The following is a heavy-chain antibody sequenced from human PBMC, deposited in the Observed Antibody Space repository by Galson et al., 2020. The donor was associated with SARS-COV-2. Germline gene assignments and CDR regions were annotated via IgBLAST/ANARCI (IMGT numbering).Heavy chain of an antibody. CDR3: ATDFAYLAARPSGY. D-gene: IGHD6-6*01. Sequence: ASVKVSCKVSRYTLTELPMHWVRQAPGKGLEWMGGFDPEDGETIYAQKFQGRVTMTEDTSTDTDYMELSSLRSEDTAVYYCATDFAYLAARPSGYWGQGTLVTVSS. V-gene: IGHV1-24*01. J-gene: IGHJ4*02. CDR2: FDPEDGET. CDR1: RYTLTELP.